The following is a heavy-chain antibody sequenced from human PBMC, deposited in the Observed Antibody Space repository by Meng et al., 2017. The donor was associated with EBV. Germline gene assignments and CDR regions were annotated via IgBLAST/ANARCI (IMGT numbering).Heavy chain of an antibody. CDR2: IIPIFGTA. V-gene: IGHV1-69*01. CDR3: ARGYRGSSWYLGY. Sequence: QWPLVQSGAVVKKTWSSVKVSCKASGGTFSSYAISWVRQAPGQGLEWMGGIIPIFGTANYAQKFQGRVTITADESTSTAYMELSSLRSEDTAVYYCARGYRGSSWYLGYWGQGTLVTVSS. D-gene: IGHD6-13*01. J-gene: IGHJ4*02. CDR1: GGTFSSYA.